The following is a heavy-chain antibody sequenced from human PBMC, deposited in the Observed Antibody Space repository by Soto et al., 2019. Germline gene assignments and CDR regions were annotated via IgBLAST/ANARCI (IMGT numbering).Heavy chain of an antibody. CDR2: TYYRSKWYN. J-gene: IGHJ5*01. D-gene: IGHD6-19*01. Sequence: SQTLSLTCAVSGDSVSSNSAAWNWIRQSPSRGLEWLGRTYYRSKWYNDYAVSVKSRITINPDTSKNQFSLQLNSVTPEDTAVYCCARLAGSSGWFDYWGQGTLVTVSS. CDR1: GDSVSSNSAA. CDR3: ARLAGSSGWFDY. V-gene: IGHV6-1*01.